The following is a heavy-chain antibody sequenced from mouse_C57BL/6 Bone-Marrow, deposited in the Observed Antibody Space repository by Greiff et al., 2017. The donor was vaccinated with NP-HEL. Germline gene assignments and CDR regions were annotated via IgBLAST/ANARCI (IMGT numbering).Heavy chain of an antibody. V-gene: IGHV1-7*01. CDR2: INPSSGYT. Sequence: VQLQQSFAELAKPGASVKLSCKASGYTFTSDWMHWVKQRPGQGLEWIGYINPSSGYTKYNQKFKDKATLTADKSSSTAYMQLSSLTYEDSAVYYCARRRDFYGNFFAYWGQGTLVTVSA. J-gene: IGHJ3*01. CDR3: ARRRDFYGNFFAY. D-gene: IGHD2-1*01. CDR1: GYTFTSDW.